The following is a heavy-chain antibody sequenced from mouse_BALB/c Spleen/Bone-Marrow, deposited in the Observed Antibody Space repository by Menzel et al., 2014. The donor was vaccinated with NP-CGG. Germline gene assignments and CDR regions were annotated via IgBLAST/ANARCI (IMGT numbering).Heavy chain of an antibody. V-gene: IGHV1-39*01. J-gene: IGHJ1*01. CDR1: GYSFTGYN. CDR3: GGVENNGHFDD. Sequence: EVQLQQSGPELVKPGASVKLSCKASGYSFTGYNMNWVKQSNGKSLEWIGNIDPYYGTTDYNQKFKDKATLTVDKSSSTAYMQLKILSSEDSAVYYGGGVENNGHFDDWGAGTTVTVSS. CDR2: IDPYYGTT.